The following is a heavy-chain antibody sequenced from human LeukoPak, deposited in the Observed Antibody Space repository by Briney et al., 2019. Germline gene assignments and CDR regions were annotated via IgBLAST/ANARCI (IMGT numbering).Heavy chain of an antibody. D-gene: IGHD3-10*01. CDR3: ARDYGSDYGMDV. CDR2: IYYSGST. V-gene: IGHV4-31*03. CDR1: GRSISSGGYS. Sequence: PSETLSLTCTVSGRSISSGGYSWSWIRQHPGKGLEWIGYIYYSGSTYYNPSLKSRVTISVDTSKNQFSLKLSSVTAADTAVYYCARDYGSDYGMDVWGQGTTVTVSS. J-gene: IGHJ6*02.